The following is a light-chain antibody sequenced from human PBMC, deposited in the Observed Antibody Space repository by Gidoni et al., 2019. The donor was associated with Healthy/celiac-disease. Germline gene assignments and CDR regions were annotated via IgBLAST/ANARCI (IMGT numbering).Light chain of an antibody. Sequence: QSALTQPRSVYGSPGQSVTISCTGTSSDVGGYNYVSWYQPHPGKAPKLMIYDVSKRPSGVPDRFSGSKSGNTASLTISGLQAEDEADYYCCSYAGSYTLVFGGGTKLTVL. CDR1: SSDVGGYNY. V-gene: IGLV2-11*01. J-gene: IGLJ2*01. CDR3: CSYAGSYTLV. CDR2: DVS.